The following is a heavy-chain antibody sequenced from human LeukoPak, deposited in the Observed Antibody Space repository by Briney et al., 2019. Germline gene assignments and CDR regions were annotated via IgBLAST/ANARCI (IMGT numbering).Heavy chain of an antibody. Sequence: GGSLRLSCAASGFTFSSYAMTWVRQAPGKGLECVSVISGSGGNTYYADSVKGRFTISRDNYKTTLYLQMNSLRAEDTAVYYCAKGIESSGSYYTGFDYWGQGTLVTVSS. CDR1: GFTFSSYA. CDR2: ISGSGGNT. J-gene: IGHJ4*02. CDR3: AKGIESSGSYYTGFDY. V-gene: IGHV3-23*01. D-gene: IGHD1-26*01.